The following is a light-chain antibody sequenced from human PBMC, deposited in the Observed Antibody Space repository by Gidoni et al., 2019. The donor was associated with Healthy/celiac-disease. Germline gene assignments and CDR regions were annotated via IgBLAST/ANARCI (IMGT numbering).Light chain of an antibody. V-gene: IGKV3-11*01. CDR3: QQRSNWQVT. J-gene: IGKJ4*01. CDR1: QSVSSY. CDR2: DAS. Sequence: EIVLTQSPATLSLSPGERATLSCRASQSVSSYLAWNQQKPGQAPRLLIYDASNRATGIPARFSGSGSGTDFTLTISSLEPEDFAVYYCQQRSNWQVTFXGXTKVEIK.